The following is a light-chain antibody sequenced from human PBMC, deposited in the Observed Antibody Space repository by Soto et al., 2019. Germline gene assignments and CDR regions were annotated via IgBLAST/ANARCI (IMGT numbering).Light chain of an antibody. CDR3: QQYKDWPPVT. Sequence: EIVLTQSPATLSVSPGERVTLSCRASESVSSSLAWYQHKPGQPLRLLIYGASTRATDIPARFSGSGSWTQFTLTISSLQSEDFAVYYCQQYKDWPPVTFGPGTKVEIK. CDR1: ESVSSS. J-gene: IGKJ3*01. CDR2: GAS. V-gene: IGKV3-15*01.